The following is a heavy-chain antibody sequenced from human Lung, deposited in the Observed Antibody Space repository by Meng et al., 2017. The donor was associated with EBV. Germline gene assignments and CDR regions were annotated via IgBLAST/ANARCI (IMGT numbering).Heavy chain of an antibody. CDR1: GFTFSSYW. V-gene: IGHV3-74*01. CDR2: INEDGGIT. D-gene: IGHD6-25*01. J-gene: IGHJ4*02. Sequence: EVQLAESXXALVQXGGSLRLSCAASGFTFSSYWMHWVRQVPGKGLVWVSRINEDGGITTYADSVKGRFTIFRDNTKNTLYLQMNSLRAEDTAVYFCSRDLVGSDDDWGQGTRVTVTS. CDR3: SRDLVGSDDD.